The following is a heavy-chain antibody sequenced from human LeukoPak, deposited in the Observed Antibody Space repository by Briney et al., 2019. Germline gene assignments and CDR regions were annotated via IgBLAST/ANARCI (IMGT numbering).Heavy chain of an antibody. D-gene: IGHD1-26*01. CDR3: ARGWGYSGSYHYQHRGPYYFDY. CDR2: IYHSGST. J-gene: IGHJ4*02. CDR1: GGSISSGGYS. Sequence: SETLSLTCAVSGGSISSGGYSWSWIRQPPGKGLEWIGYIYHSGSTNYNPSLKSRVTISVDTSKNQFSLKLSSVTAADTAVYYCARGWGYSGSYHYQHRGPYYFDYWGQGTLVTVSS. V-gene: IGHV4-30-2*01.